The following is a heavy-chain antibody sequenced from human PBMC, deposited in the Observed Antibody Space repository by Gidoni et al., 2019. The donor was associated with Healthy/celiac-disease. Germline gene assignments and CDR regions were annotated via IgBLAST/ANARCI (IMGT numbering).Heavy chain of an antibody. CDR2: IYYSGST. CDR3: ARVEYSSGPDWFDP. Sequence: QVQLQESGPGLVKPSQTLSLTCTVSGGSISRGGYYWSWIRQHPGKGLEWIGYIYYSGSTYYNPSLKSRVTISVDTSKNQFSRKLSSVTAADTAVYYCARVEYSSGPDWFDPWGQGTLVTVSS. J-gene: IGHJ5*02. V-gene: IGHV4-31*03. CDR1: GGSISRGGYY. D-gene: IGHD6-19*01.